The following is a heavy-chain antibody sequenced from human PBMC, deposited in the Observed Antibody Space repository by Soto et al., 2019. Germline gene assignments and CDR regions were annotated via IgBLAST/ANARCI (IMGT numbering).Heavy chain of an antibody. CDR2: VYNSGST. D-gene: IGHD6-13*01. J-gene: IGHJ4*02. Sequence: SETLSLTCTVSGASISSNYWTWIRQPPGKGLEWIGYVYNSGSTNYNPSLKSRVTISEDTSKSQFSLKVNSMTAADTAVYYCARYRREAVAGYTLDNWGQGILVTVSS. CDR1: GASISSNY. V-gene: IGHV4-59*01. CDR3: ARYRREAVAGYTLDN.